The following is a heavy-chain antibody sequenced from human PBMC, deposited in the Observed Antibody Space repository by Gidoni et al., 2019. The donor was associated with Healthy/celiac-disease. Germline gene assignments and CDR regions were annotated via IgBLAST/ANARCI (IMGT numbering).Heavy chain of an antibody. CDR2: ISWNSGSI. D-gene: IGHD3-22*01. CDR3: AKALYDSSGYCGFDY. Sequence: EVQLVESGGGLVQPGRSLRLSCAASGFTFDDYAMHWVRQAPGKGLEWVSGISWNSGSIGYADSVKGRFTISRDNAKNSLYLQMNSLRAEDTALYYCAKALYDSSGYCGFDYWGQGTLVTVSS. J-gene: IGHJ4*02. V-gene: IGHV3-9*01. CDR1: GFTFDDYA.